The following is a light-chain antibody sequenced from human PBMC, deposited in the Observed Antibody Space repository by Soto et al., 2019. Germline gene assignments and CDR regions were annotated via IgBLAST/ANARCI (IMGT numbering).Light chain of an antibody. J-gene: IGKJ5*01. CDR3: QQRSKWPIT. CDR1: QNVRSY. V-gene: IGKV3-11*01. CDR2: DAS. Sequence: EIVLTQSPATLSLSPGERATLSCGTSQNVRSYLAWYQQKPGQAPRLLIYDASNRATGIPARFSGSGSGTDFTLTISSLEPEDFAVYYCQQRSKWPITFGQGTRLEN.